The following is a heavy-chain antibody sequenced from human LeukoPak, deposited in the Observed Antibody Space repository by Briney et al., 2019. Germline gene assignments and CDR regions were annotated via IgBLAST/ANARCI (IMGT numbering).Heavy chain of an antibody. V-gene: IGHV4-4*07. CDR2: VYSGGST. J-gene: IGHJ4*02. CDR1: GGSISSYY. Sequence: SETLSLTCIVSGGSISSYYWNWIRQPAGKGLEWIGRVYSGGSTIYNPSLKSRVTMSVDTSKNQFSLKLSSVTAADTAVYYCARQGYYGGNSDGNDYWGQGTLVTVSS. CDR3: ARQGYYGGNSDGNDY. D-gene: IGHD4-23*01.